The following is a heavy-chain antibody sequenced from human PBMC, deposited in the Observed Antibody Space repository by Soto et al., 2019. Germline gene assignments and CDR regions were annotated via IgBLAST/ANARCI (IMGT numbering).Heavy chain of an antibody. CDR3: ARASEGVVVPAAHDAFDI. V-gene: IGHV1-2*04. Sequence: ASVKVSCKASGYTFTGYYMHWVRQAPGQGLEWMGWINPNSGGTNYAQKFQGWVTMTRATSISTAYMELSRLRSDDTAVYYCARASEGVVVPAAHDAFDIWGQGTMVTVSS. J-gene: IGHJ3*02. CDR2: INPNSGGT. D-gene: IGHD2-2*01. CDR1: GYTFTGYY.